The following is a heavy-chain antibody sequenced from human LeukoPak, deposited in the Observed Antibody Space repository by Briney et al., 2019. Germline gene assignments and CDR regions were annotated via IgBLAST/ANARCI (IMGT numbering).Heavy chain of an antibody. D-gene: IGHD3-22*01. J-gene: IGHJ3*02. CDR1: GFTFSSYA. Sequence: GGSLRLSCAASGFTFSSYAMSWVRQAPGKGLEWVSAISGSGGSTYYADSVKGRFTISRDNSKNTLYLQMNSLRAEDTAVYYCARGGYYDSSGYLNDAFDIWGQGTMVTVSS. CDR3: ARGGYYDSSGYLNDAFDI. V-gene: IGHV3-23*01. CDR2: ISGSGGST.